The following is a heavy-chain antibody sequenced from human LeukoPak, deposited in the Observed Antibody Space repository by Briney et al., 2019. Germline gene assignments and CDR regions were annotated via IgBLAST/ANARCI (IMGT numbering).Heavy chain of an antibody. CDR3: AKDEGRLGYCSGGSCYDPTH. J-gene: IGHJ4*02. CDR2: IRYDGSNK. Sequence: SLSFSYLPSPLPISTYVKHSVRHAPDKRPAWLAFIRYDGSNKYYADSVKGRFTISRDNSKNTLYLQMNSLRAEDTAVYYCAKDEGRLGYCSGGSCYDPTHWGQGTLVTVSS. V-gene: IGHV3-30*02. D-gene: IGHD2-15*01. CDR1: PLPISTYV.